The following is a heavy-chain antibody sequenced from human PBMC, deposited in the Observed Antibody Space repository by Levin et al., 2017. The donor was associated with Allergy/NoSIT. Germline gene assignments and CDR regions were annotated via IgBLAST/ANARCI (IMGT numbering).Heavy chain of an antibody. CDR1: GYTFTGYY. CDR3: ARVRYDFWSGYWGYGMDV. D-gene: IGHD3-3*01. J-gene: IGHJ6*02. V-gene: IGHV1-2*02. CDR2: INPNSGGT. Sequence: GESLKISCKASGYTFTGYYMHWVRQAPGQGLEWMGWINPNSGGTNYAQKFQGRVTMTRDTSISTAYMELSRLRSDDTAVYYCARVRYDFWSGYWGYGMDVWGQGTTVTVSS.